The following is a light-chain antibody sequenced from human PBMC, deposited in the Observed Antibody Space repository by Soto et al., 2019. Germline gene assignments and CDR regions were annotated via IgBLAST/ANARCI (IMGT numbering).Light chain of an antibody. Sequence: EIVLTQSPATLSLSPGERATLSCRASQSVGSYLAWYQQKPGQAPRLLIYDASNRASGIPARFSGSGSGTDFTLIISSLEPEDFAVYYCQQRSIWPVFGGGTKVDI. CDR3: QQRSIWPV. CDR2: DAS. V-gene: IGKV3-11*01. J-gene: IGKJ4*01. CDR1: QSVGSY.